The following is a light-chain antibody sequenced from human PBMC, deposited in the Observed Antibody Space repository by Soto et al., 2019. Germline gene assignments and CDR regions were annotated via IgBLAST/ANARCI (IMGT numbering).Light chain of an antibody. CDR3: QQCIDWPLT. V-gene: IGKV3-15*01. J-gene: IGKJ4*01. CDR2: GAS. Sequence: VMTQSPAALSVSPGERATLSCRASQSVNSNLAWYQQKPGQAPWLLLYGASTRATGIPARFSGSASGTELTLTISSLQSEDSAVDYCQQCIDWPLTFGGGTKVEVK. CDR1: QSVNSN.